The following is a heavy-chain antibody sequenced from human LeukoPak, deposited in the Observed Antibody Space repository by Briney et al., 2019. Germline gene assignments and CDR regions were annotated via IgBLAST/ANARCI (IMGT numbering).Heavy chain of an antibody. J-gene: IGHJ6*02. CDR2: IYSGGST. Sequence: GGSLRLSCAASGFTVSSNYMSWVRQAPGKGLEWVSVIYSGGSTYYADSVKGRFTISRDNSKNTLYLQMNSLRAEDTAVYYCARDYSSGWYGTHYYGMDVWGQGTTVTVSS. CDR1: GFTVSSNY. D-gene: IGHD6-19*01. CDR3: ARDYSSGWYGTHYYGMDV. V-gene: IGHV3-66*01.